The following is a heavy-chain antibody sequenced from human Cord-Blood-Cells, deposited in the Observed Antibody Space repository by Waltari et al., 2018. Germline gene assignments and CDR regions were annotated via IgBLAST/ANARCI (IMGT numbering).Heavy chain of an antibody. V-gene: IGHV1-24*01. CDR3: AAEYCSGGSCEYYFDY. CDR1: GYTLTELS. J-gene: IGHJ4*02. D-gene: IGHD2-15*01. Sequence: QVQLVQSGAEVKKPGASVKGSCKVSGYTLTELSMHWVRQAPGKGLEWMGGFDPEDGETIYAQKFQGRVTMTEDTSTDTAYMELSSLRSEDTAVYYCAAEYCSGGSCEYYFDYWGQGTLVTVSS. CDR2: FDPEDGET.